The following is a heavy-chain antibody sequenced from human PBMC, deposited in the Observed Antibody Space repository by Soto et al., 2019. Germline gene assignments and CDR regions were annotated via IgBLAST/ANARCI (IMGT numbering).Heavy chain of an antibody. Sequence: QVQLVQSGAEVKKPGASVKVSCKASGYTFTSYYMHWVRQAPGQGLEWMGIINPSGGSTSYAQKFKGRVTMTRDTSTSTVYMELSSLRSEDTAVYYCAPQSKGAMTFDYWGQGTLVTVSS. CDR3: APQSKGAMTFDY. CDR1: GYTFTSYY. CDR2: INPSGGST. J-gene: IGHJ4*02. D-gene: IGHD2-2*01. V-gene: IGHV1-46*03.